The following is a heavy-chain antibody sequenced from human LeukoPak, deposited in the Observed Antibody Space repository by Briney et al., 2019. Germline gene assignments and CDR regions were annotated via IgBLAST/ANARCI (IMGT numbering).Heavy chain of an antibody. V-gene: IGHV1-69*05. CDR3: WRGRYNGVGTAGGDGFDF. D-gene: IGHD1-26*01. CDR1: GGTFSSYA. Sequence: ASVKVSCKASGGTFSSYAISWVRQAPGQGLEWMGGIIPIFGTANYAQKFQGRVTISTDESTITAYMELSSLRSEDTAVYYCWRGRYNGVGTAGGDGFDFLGQRTNVTVSS. J-gene: IGHJ3*01. CDR2: IIPIFGTA.